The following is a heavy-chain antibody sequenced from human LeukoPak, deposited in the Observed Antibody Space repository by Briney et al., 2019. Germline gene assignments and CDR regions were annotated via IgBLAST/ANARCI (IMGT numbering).Heavy chain of an antibody. CDR1: GGSISSSSYY. J-gene: IGHJ4*02. D-gene: IGHD2/OR15-2a*01. CDR2: SYYSGTT. V-gene: IGHV4-39*07. CDR3: ARVNSQVLSN. Sequence: PSETLSLTCTVSGGSISSSSYYWGWIRQPPGKGLDWIGRSYYSGTTYSNPSLKSRVAISVDTSKNQFSLKLSSVTAADTAVYYRARVNSQVLSNWGQGTLVTVSS.